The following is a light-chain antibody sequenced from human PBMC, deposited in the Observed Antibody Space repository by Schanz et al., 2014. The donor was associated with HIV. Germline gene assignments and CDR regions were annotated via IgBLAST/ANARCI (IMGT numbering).Light chain of an antibody. CDR1: QSISNN. V-gene: IGKV3-15*01. CDR2: DAF. Sequence: EIVMTQSPVTLSVSPGERATLSCRTSQSISNNLAWYQQKPGQAPRLLIYDAFTRATGIPARFSGSGSGTEFTLTVSSLQSEDFAVYFCQQYSNWPFTFGQGTRLEIK. J-gene: IGKJ5*01. CDR3: QQYSNWPFT.